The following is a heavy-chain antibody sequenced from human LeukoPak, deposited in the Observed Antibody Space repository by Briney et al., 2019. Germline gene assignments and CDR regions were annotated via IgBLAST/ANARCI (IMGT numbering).Heavy chain of an antibody. Sequence: GGSLRLSCAASGFTFSNYALSWVRQAPGKGLEWVSGIGGSGGSTYHADSVKGRFTISRDNSKNTLSLQMNSLRAEDTAVYYCARAADDYFFDYWGQGTLVTVSS. J-gene: IGHJ4*02. CDR1: GFTFSNYA. V-gene: IGHV3-23*01. CDR3: ARAADDYFFDY. D-gene: IGHD2-21*02. CDR2: IGGSGGST.